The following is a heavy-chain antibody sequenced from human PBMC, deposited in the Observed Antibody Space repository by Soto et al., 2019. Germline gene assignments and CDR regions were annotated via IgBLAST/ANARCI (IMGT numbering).Heavy chain of an antibody. Sequence: PGGSLRLSCAASGFTFSSYAMSWVRQAPGKGLGWVSAISGSGGSTYYADSVKGRFTISRDNSKNTLYLQMNSLRAEDTAVYYCAKARIYPYHLDYWGEGTLVTVSS. CDR2: ISGSGGST. J-gene: IGHJ4*02. V-gene: IGHV3-23*01. D-gene: IGHD2-15*01. CDR3: AKARIYPYHLDY. CDR1: GFTFSSYA.